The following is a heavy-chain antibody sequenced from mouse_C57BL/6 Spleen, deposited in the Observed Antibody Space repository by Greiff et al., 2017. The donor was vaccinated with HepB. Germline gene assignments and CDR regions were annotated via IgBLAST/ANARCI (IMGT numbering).Heavy chain of an antibody. D-gene: IGHD2-4*01. Sequence: VQLQQSGPELVKPGASVKIPCKASGYTFTDYNMDWVKQSHGKSLEWIGDINPNNGGTIYNQKFKGKATLTVDKSSSTAYMELRSLTSEDTAVYYCARYAVYYDYDGPFAYWGQGTLVTVSA. J-gene: IGHJ3*01. V-gene: IGHV1-18*01. CDR3: ARYAVYYDYDGPFAY. CDR1: GYTFTDYN. CDR2: INPNNGGT.